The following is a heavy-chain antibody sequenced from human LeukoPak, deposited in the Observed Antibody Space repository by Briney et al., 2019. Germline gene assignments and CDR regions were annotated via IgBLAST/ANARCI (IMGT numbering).Heavy chain of an antibody. CDR1: EFTFRTYG. Sequence: PGGSLRLSCAASEFTFRTYGMHWVRQAPGKGLGWVAFIRYDGGNKNYADSVKGRFTISRDNSKNMLYLQMNRLRAEDTAVFFCAKEIWPTVTIPGRTYFDYWGQGTLVTVSS. CDR2: IRYDGGNK. J-gene: IGHJ4*02. D-gene: IGHD4-17*01. V-gene: IGHV3-30*02. CDR3: AKEIWPTVTIPGRTYFDY.